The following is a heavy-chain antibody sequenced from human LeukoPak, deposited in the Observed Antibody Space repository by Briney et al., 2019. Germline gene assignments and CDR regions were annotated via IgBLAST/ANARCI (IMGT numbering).Heavy chain of an antibody. Sequence: PSQTLSLTCTVSGDSISSGDYYWSWIRQPAGKGLEWIGRISSSGSTNYNPSLKSRVTISVDTSKNQFSLKLSSVTAADTAVYYCARDPYYYDSSGYYKVIHAFDIWGQGTMVTVSS. CDR2: ISSSGST. CDR3: ARDPYYYDSSGYYKVIHAFDI. V-gene: IGHV4-61*02. J-gene: IGHJ3*02. D-gene: IGHD3-22*01. CDR1: GDSISSGDYY.